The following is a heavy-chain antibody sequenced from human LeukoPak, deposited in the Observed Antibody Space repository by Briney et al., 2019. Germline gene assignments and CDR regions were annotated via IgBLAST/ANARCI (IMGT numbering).Heavy chain of an antibody. J-gene: IGHJ4*02. D-gene: IGHD6-13*01. CDR3: AKRGLAAALFR. V-gene: IGHV3-30*02. CDR1: GFTISSYG. CDR2: IRYDGSYK. Sequence: GGSLRLSCVVSGFTISSYGMHWVRQAPGKGLEWVAFIRYDGSYKKYADSVKGRFTISRDNSKNTLYLQMNRLRAEDTAVYYCAKRGLAAALFRWGQGTLVTVSS.